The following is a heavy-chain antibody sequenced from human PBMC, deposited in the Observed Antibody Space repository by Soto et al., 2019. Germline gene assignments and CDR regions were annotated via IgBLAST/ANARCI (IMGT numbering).Heavy chain of an antibody. D-gene: IGHD2-15*01. CDR3: TRQPLSYCSGGSCYSYLGGMDV. CDR2: IRSKANSYAT. V-gene: IGHV3-73*01. CDR1: GFTFSGSA. J-gene: IGHJ6*02. Sequence: GGSLRLSXAASGFTFSGSAMHWVRQASGKGLEWVGRIRSKANSYATAYAASVKGRFTISRDDSKNTAYLQMNSLKTEDTAVYYCTRQPLSYCSGGSCYSYLGGMDVWGQGTTVTVSS.